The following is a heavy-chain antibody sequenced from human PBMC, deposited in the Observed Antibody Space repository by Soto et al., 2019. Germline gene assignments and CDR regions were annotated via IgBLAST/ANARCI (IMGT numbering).Heavy chain of an antibody. CDR2: ISYDGSKK. Sequence: PGGSLRLSCAASGFTFSDYAMHWVRQAPGKGLEWVAVISYDGSKKFYADSAQGRITISRDNSRNTLFLQMDSLGPEDTALYYCARPKTGSTPDGFDMWGQGSLVTVSS. CDR1: GFTFSDYA. J-gene: IGHJ3*02. CDR3: ARPKTGSTPDGFDM. V-gene: IGHV3-30-3*01.